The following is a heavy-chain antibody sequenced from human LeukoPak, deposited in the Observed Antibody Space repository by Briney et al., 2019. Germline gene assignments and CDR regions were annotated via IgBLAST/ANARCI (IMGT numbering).Heavy chain of an antibody. CDR2: ISAYNGNT. D-gene: IGHD1-26*01. J-gene: IGHJ6*02. CDR1: GYTFTSYG. CDR3: ARVGATEDPYYYYGMDV. V-gene: IGHV1-18*01. Sequence: ASVKVSCKASGYTFTSYGISWVRQAPGQGLEWMGWISAYNGNTNYAQKLQGRVTMTTDTSTSTAYMELRSLRSDDTAVYYCARVGATEDPYYYYGMDVWGQGTTVTVSS.